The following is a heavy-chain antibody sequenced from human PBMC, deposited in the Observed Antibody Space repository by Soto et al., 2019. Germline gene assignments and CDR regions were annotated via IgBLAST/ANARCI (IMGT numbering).Heavy chain of an antibody. Sequence: QVQLVESGGGVVQPGRSLRLSCAASGFTFNSYGMHWVRQAPGKGLEWVAVIWYDGSNKYYADSVKGRVTISRDNSKNTVSLERNSLRSEDTAVSYCARIRALWGDYAYHHYAMDGWGQGTTVTVSS. CDR2: IWYDGSNK. CDR3: ARIRALWGDYAYHHYAMDG. V-gene: IGHV3-33*01. D-gene: IGHD4-17*01. CDR1: GFTFNSYG. J-gene: IGHJ6*02.